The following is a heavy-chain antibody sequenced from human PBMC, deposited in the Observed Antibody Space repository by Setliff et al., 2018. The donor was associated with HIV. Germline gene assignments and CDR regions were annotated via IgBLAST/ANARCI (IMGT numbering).Heavy chain of an antibody. D-gene: IGHD2-2*01. CDR2: IIPILGIA. CDR1: GGTFSSYT. V-gene: IGHV1-69*02. CDR3: ARLTTYCSSTRCPVHYFDS. J-gene: IGHJ4*02. Sequence: ASVKVSCKASGGTFSSYTISWVRQAPGQGLEWMGRIIPILGIANYAQKFQGRVTITADKSTSTAYMELSSLRSEDTAVYYCARLTTYCSSTRCPVHYFDSWGQGALVSVSS.